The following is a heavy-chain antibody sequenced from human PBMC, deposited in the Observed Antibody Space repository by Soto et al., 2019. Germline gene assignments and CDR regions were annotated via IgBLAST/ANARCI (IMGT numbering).Heavy chain of an antibody. CDR2: IDTYGSAT. CDR1: GFTFSSYW. CDR3: ARVLKSSGWDNDGFDI. J-gene: IGHJ3*02. D-gene: IGHD6-19*01. V-gene: IGHV3-74*01. Sequence: GGSLRLSCAASGFTFSSYWMHWVRQAPGKGLVWVSRIDTYGSATRYADSVKGRFTISRDNAKNTLYLQMNTLRAEDTAVYYCARVLKSSGWDNDGFDIWGQGTMVTVSS.